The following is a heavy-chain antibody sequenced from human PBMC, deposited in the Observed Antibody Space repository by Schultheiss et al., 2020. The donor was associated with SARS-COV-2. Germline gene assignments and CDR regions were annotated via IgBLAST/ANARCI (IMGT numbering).Heavy chain of an antibody. CDR1: GYTFTSYG. D-gene: IGHD3-3*01. CDR3: ARGYYDFLSGYHTPVYYYYYMDV. J-gene: IGHJ6*03. CDR2: ISAYNGNT. V-gene: IGHV1-18*01. Sequence: ASVKVSCKASGYTFTSYGISWVRQAPGQGLEWMGWISAYNGNTNYAQKLQGRVTMTTDTSTSTAYMELRSLRSDDTAVYYCARGYYDFLSGYHTPVYYYYYMDVWGKGTTVTVAS.